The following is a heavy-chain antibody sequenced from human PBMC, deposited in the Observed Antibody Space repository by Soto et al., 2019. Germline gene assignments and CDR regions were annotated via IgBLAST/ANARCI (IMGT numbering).Heavy chain of an antibody. CDR1: GYTFTSYY. D-gene: IGHD3-16*01. Sequence: GASVKVSCKASGYTFTSYYLHWVRQAPGQGLEWMGIINPSGGSTSYAQKFQGRVTMTRDTSTRTVYMELSSLRSEDTAVYYCAGGGNSLVGPLSYGMDGWGQGTTVTVSS. CDR2: INPSGGST. J-gene: IGHJ6*02. V-gene: IGHV1-46*01. CDR3: AGGGNSLVGPLSYGMDG.